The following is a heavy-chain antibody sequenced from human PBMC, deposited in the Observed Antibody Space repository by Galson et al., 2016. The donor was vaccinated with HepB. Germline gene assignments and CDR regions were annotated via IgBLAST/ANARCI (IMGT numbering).Heavy chain of an antibody. Sequence: TLSLTCTVSGGSITSGNYSWTWIRQPAGKGLEWIGGISTSGTTNYNPSLRSRVSISVDASKTQLSLRLSSVTASDTAMYYCARMPHSWGQGTLVTVSS. V-gene: IGHV4-61*02. CDR1: GGSITSGNYS. CDR2: ISTSGTT. CDR3: ARMPHS. J-gene: IGHJ4*02. D-gene: IGHD2-2*01.